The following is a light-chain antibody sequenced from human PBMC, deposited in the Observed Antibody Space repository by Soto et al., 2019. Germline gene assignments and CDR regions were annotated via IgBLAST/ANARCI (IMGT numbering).Light chain of an antibody. CDR1: QSVGSN. V-gene: IGKV3-15*01. CDR2: GAS. J-gene: IGKJ4*01. CDR3: QQCNSWPLT. Sequence: EIVMTQSPATLSVSPGERATLSCRASQSVGSNLAWYQQKPGQAPRLLIYGASTRATGIPARFSGSGSGAEFTLPISSLQSEDFAVYYCQQCNSWPLTFGGGTKVEIK.